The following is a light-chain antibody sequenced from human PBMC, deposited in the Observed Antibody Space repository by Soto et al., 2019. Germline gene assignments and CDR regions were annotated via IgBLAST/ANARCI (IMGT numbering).Light chain of an antibody. CDR2: GAS. V-gene: IGKV3-20*01. Sequence: EIVLTQSPGTLSLSPGERATLSCRASQSVSSSYLVWYQQKPGQAPRQLIYGASSRATGIPDRFSGSGSGTYFTLTITRLEPEDFAVYYCQHYRTSFGGGTRVEIK. J-gene: IGKJ4*01. CDR1: QSVSSSY. CDR3: QHYRTS.